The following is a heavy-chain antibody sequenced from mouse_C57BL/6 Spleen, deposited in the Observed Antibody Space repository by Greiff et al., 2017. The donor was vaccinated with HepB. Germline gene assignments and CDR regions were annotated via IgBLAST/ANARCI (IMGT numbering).Heavy chain of an antibody. V-gene: IGHV1-69*01. D-gene: IGHD1-1*02. CDR2: IDPSDSYT. Sequence: QVQLQQPGAELVMPGASVKLSCKASGYTFTSYWMHWVKQRPGQGLEWIGEIDPSDSYTNYNQKFKGKSTLTVDKSSSTAYMQLSSLTSEDSAVYYCARYGQYFDYWGQGTTLTVSS. CDR3: ARYGQYFDY. J-gene: IGHJ2*01. CDR1: GYTFTSYW.